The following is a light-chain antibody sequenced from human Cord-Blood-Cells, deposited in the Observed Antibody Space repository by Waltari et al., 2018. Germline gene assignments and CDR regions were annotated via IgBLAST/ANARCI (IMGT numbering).Light chain of an antibody. Sequence: QSALTQPRSVSGSPGQSVTISCTGTSSDVGGYNYVSWYQQHPGQAPKLIVYDVSKRPSGVPDRFSGSKSGNTASLTISGLQAEDEADYYCCSYAGSYTYVVFGGGTKLTVL. CDR3: CSYAGSYTYVV. CDR1: SSDVGGYNY. J-gene: IGLJ2*01. V-gene: IGLV2-11*01. CDR2: DVS.